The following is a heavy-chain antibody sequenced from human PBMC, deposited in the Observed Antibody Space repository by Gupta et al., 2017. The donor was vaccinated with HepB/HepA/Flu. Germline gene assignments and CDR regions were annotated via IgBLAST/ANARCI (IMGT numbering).Heavy chain of an antibody. CDR2: ISYDGNVE. Sequence: QVQLVESGGGVVQPGRTLGLSCAASGFTFSGYGMHWVRQVPGMGLEWVALISYDGNVEDYADSVKGRFTISRDNSKNTLFLQMDSLRLEDTAIYYCAKTSGTYYIDYWGQGTLVTVSS. CDR1: GFTFSGYG. D-gene: IGHD1-26*01. CDR3: AKTSGTYYIDY. J-gene: IGHJ4*02. V-gene: IGHV3-30*18.